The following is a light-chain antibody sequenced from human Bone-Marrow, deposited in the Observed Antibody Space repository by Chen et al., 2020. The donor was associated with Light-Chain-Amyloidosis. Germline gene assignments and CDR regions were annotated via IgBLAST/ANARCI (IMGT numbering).Light chain of an antibody. Sequence: QSVLTQPPSASGTPGQRVTISCSGSSSNIGNNYVYWYQQVPRTAPKLLIYKNNQRPSGVPDRFSGSRPGTSASLGISGLRSEDDADYYGAAWDDSLNGVVFGGGTKLTVL. CDR2: KNN. CDR3: AAWDDSLNGVV. J-gene: IGLJ2*01. V-gene: IGLV1-47*01. CDR1: SSNIGNNY.